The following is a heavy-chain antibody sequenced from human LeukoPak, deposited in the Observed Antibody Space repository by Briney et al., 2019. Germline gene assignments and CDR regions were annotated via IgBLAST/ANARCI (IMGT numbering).Heavy chain of an antibody. J-gene: IGHJ4*02. D-gene: IGHD3-22*01. Sequence: PGSSVKVPCKASGGPFSRYAISRVRQAPGQGAEWMGGVIPIFGKANYAKKFQGRVTLTTDESHAQAYMELSSLRSEDTSVYYCARVSYYDSSGDTADYWGQGTLVTVSS. CDR1: GGPFSRYA. V-gene: IGHV1-69*05. CDR3: ARVSYYDSSGDTADY. CDR2: VIPIFGKA.